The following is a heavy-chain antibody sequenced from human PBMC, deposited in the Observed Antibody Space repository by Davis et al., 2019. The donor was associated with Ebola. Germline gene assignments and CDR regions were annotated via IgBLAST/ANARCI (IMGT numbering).Heavy chain of an antibody. Sequence: MPSETLSLTCAVYGESFSGYYWSWIRQPPGKGLEWIGEINHSGSTNYNPSLKSRVTISVDTSKNQFSLKLSSVTAADTAVYYCARTRAEGYCSGGSCYFHYYYGMDVWGQGTTVTVSS. D-gene: IGHD2-15*01. CDR2: INHSGST. V-gene: IGHV4-34*01. J-gene: IGHJ6*02. CDR3: ARTRAEGYCSGGSCYFHYYYGMDV. CDR1: GESFSGYY.